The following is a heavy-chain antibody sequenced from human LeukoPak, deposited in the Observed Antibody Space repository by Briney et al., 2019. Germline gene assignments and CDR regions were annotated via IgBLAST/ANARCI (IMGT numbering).Heavy chain of an antibody. J-gene: IGHJ3*02. Sequence: PSETLSLTCAVSGGSISGYYWRWIRQPPGKGLEWMGYIYYSGSTSYYASPKGRVTTSIDTSQKQFSLKLRSVTAADTAMYYCARSAWGYAFDIWGRGTMVTVSS. CDR3: ARSAWGYAFDI. CDR2: IYYSGST. D-gene: IGHD7-27*01. V-gene: IGHV4-59*13. CDR1: GGSISGYY.